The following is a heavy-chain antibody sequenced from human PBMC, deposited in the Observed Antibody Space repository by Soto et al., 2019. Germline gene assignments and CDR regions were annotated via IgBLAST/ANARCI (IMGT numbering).Heavy chain of an antibody. Sequence: QVQLVESGGGVVQPGRSLRLSCAASGFTFSNNAMDWVRQAPGKGLEWVAVISYHGSNKYIAESVKGRFTISRDNSKNTLFLQTNSLRAEDTAVYYCARGTTTSAFSAMDVWGQGTTVTVSS. D-gene: IGHD1-1*01. CDR3: ARGTTTSAFSAMDV. J-gene: IGHJ6*02. CDR1: GFTFSNNA. V-gene: IGHV3-30-3*01. CDR2: ISYHGSNK.